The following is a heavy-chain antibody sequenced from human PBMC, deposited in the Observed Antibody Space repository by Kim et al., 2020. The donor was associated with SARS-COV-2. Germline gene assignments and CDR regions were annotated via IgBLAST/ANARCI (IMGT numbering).Heavy chain of an antibody. J-gene: IGHJ1*01. Sequence: GGSLRLSCAASGFTFSSYSMNWVRQAPGKGLEWVSYISSSSSTIYYADSVKGRFTISRDNAKNSLYLQMNSLRDEDTAVYYCASGHSGGWYQLIPAEYFQHWGQGTLVTVSP. CDR2: ISSSSSTI. CDR1: GFTFSSYS. CDR3: ASGHSGGWYQLIPAEYFQH. V-gene: IGHV3-48*02. D-gene: IGHD6-13*01.